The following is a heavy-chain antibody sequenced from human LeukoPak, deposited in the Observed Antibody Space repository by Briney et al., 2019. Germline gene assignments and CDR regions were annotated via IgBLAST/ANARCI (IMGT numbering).Heavy chain of an antibody. CDR2: ISGCGWST. D-gene: IGHD2-2*01. Sequence: GGSLTLSCAASGFNFSSYAMIWVRQAPGKGLDWVSAISGCGWSTYYADSVKGRFTIPRDNSKNTLYLQMTSLRAEDTAVYYCAKSTSRYYYYYGMDVWGKGTTVTVSS. V-gene: IGHV3-23*01. J-gene: IGHJ6*04. CDR1: GFNFSSYA. CDR3: AKSTSRYYYYYGMDV.